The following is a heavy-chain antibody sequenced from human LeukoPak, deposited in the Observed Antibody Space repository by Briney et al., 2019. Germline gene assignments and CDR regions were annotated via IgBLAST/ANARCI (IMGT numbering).Heavy chain of an antibody. V-gene: IGHV3-15*01. CDR1: GFTFTNAW. Sequence: GGSLRLSCGASGFTFTNAWMSWVRQAPGKGLEWVGRIKSKTDGGTTDYAAPVKGRFTISRDDSKNTLYPQMNSLKTEDTAVYYCTTRKLVTMVRGVIIAAPSFDYWGQGTLVTVSS. CDR3: TTRKLVTMVRGVIIAAPSFDY. J-gene: IGHJ4*02. CDR2: IKSKTDGGTT. D-gene: IGHD3-10*01.